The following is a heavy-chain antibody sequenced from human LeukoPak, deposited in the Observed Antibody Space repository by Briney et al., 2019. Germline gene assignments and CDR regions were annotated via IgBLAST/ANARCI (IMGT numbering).Heavy chain of an antibody. V-gene: IGHV5-51*01. CDR1: GYTFTSYW. CDR3: ARRDPTSYAFDY. D-gene: IGHD2/OR15-2a*01. CDR2: IYPGDSDT. Sequence: RGESLKISCKGSGYTFTSYWIGWVRQMSGKGLEWMAIIYPGDSDTRYSPSFQGQVTISADKSISTASLQWSSLTASDSAMYYCARRDPTSYAFDYWGQGTLVTVSS. J-gene: IGHJ4*02.